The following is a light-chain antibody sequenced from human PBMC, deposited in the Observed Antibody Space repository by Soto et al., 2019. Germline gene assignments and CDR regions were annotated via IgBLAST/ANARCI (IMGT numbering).Light chain of an antibody. CDR1: QSISSW. CDR3: QQYNIYPWT. J-gene: IGKJ1*01. CDR2: DAS. V-gene: IGKV1-5*01. Sequence: DIQMTQSPSTLSASVGDSVTITCRASQSISSWLAWYQQRPGKAPKVLIYDASSLQSGVPSRFRGSGSGTEFTLTISSLQPDDFATYYCQQYNIYPWTFGQGTEVEIK.